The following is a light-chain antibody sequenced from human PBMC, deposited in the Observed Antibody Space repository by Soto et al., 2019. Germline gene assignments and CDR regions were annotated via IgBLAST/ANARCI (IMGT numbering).Light chain of an antibody. CDR3: QQDGSSPLT. J-gene: IGKJ3*01. V-gene: IGKV3-20*01. CDR1: QSVSSCY. Sequence: EIVLTQSPGTLSLSPGERATLSCRASQSVSSCYLAWYQKKPGQAPRLLIYGASSRATGIPDRFSGSGSGTDFTLTISRLEPEDFAVYYCQQDGSSPLTFGGGTKVDIK. CDR2: GAS.